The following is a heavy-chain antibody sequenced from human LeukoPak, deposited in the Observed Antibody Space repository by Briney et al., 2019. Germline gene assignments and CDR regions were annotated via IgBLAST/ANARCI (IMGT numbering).Heavy chain of an antibody. CDR2: ISSSSSYI. Sequence: KPGGSLRLSCAAPGFTFSSYSMNWVRQAPGKGLEWVSSISSSSSYIYYADSVKGRFTISRDNAKNSLCLQMNSLRAEDTAVYYCARSIAVALDWANDYWGQGTLVTVSS. D-gene: IGHD6-19*01. V-gene: IGHV3-21*01. CDR3: ARSIAVALDWANDY. CDR1: GFTFSSYS. J-gene: IGHJ4*02.